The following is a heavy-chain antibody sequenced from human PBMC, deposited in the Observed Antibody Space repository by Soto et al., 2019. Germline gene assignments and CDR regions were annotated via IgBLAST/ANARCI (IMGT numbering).Heavy chain of an antibody. CDR1: GYTFTSNG. J-gene: IGHJ6*02. CDR3: TREGSAPYYYYGMDA. CDR2: INTHNGNT. D-gene: IGHD3-10*01. Sequence: GASVKVSCKDSGYTFTSNGSSWVRQAPGQGLEWLGWINTHNGNTNYAQNLQGRVIMTADTSTSTAYMELRSLRSDDTAIYYCTREGSAPYYYYGMDAWGQGTTVTVSS. V-gene: IGHV1-18*01.